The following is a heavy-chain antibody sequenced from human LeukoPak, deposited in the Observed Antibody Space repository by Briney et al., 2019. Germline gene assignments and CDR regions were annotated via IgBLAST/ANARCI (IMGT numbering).Heavy chain of an antibody. CDR3: ARSAGRYGGNVEGPLQY. CDR2: IYHSGST. J-gene: IGHJ4*02. Sequence: SETLSLTCTVSGGSITSYYWSWIRQPPGKGLEWIGYIYHSGSTNYNPSLKSRVTISVDTSKNQFSLKLSSVTTADTAVYYCARSAGRYGGNVEGPLQYWGQGTLVTVSS. D-gene: IGHD4-23*01. CDR1: GGSITSYY. V-gene: IGHV4-59*01.